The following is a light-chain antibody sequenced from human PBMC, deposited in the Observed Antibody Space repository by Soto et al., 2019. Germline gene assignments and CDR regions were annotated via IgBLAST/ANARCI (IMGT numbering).Light chain of an antibody. Sequence: QSVLTQPPSASGTPGQRVTISCSGSSSNIGSKSVNWYQKVPGTAPNLLIYSTNQRPSWVPDRFSGSKSGTSASLAISGLQSEDEADYYCAGWDYSLGASYGFGTWTKLTVL. CDR1: SSNIGSKS. CDR2: STN. CDR3: AGWDYSLGASYG. J-gene: IGLJ1*01. V-gene: IGLV1-44*01.